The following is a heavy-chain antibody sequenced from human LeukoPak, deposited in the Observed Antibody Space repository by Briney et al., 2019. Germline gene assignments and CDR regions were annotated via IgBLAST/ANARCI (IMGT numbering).Heavy chain of an antibody. V-gene: IGHV1-18*01. D-gene: IGHD3-22*01. J-gene: IGHJ4*02. CDR2: ISAYNGNT. Sequence: ASVKVSCKASGYTFTSYGISWVRQAPGQGLGWMGWISAYNGNTNYAQKFQGRVTMTTDTSTSTAYMELRSLRSDDTAVYYCARVPSGRRTYYYDSSGYQFDYWGQGTLVTVSS. CDR1: GYTFTSYG. CDR3: ARVPSGRRTYYYDSSGYQFDY.